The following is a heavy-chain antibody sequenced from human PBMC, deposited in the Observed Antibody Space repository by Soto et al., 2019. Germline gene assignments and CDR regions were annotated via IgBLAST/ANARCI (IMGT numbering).Heavy chain of an antibody. CDR1: GASISSGDYY. D-gene: IGHD3-22*01. Sequence: SETLSLTCTVSGASISSGDYYWSWIRQAPGKGLEWIGYIYHSGRTYYNPSLKSRVTISVDTSRNQFSLTLSSVAAADTAVYYCARVPVTATSAYYPNRFDPWGQGALVTVSS. CDR3: ARVPVTATSAYYPNRFDP. CDR2: IYHSGRT. J-gene: IGHJ5*02. V-gene: IGHV4-30-4*01.